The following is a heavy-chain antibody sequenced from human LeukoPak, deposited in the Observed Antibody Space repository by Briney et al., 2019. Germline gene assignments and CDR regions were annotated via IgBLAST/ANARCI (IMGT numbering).Heavy chain of an antibody. V-gene: IGHV4-34*01. CDR1: GGSFGGYF. CDR2: INHSRST. CDR3: ARGKHGIQLWFSFDY. D-gene: IGHD5-18*01. Sequence: SETLSLTCAVYGGSFGGYFWSWIRQPPGKGLEWIGEINHSRSTNYNPSLKSRVTISVDTSKNQFPLKLSSVTAADTAVYYCARGKHGIQLWFSFDYWGQGTLVTVS. J-gene: IGHJ4*02.